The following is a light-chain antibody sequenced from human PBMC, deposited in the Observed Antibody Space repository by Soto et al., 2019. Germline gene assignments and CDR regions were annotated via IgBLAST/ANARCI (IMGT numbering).Light chain of an antibody. CDR2: AAS. CDR3: HQTYSTPRGA. Sequence: DIQMTQSPSSLSASVGDRVTITCRASESIRNNLNWYQQKPGKAPKLLIYAASTLQSGVPSRFSGGGSGTEFTLAIGSLQPEDFTTYYCHQTYSTPRGAFGQGTKVEF. CDR1: ESIRNN. J-gene: IGKJ1*01. V-gene: IGKV1-39*01.